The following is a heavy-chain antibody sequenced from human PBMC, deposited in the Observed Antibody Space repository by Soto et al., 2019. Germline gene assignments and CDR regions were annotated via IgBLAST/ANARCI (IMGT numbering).Heavy chain of an antibody. CDR3: ARDSQCPLRSGWYGGDCYYYYGMDV. CDR2: INPSGGST. Sequence: AASVKVSCKTSGYTFTSYNMHWVRQAPGQGLEWMGMINPSGGSTTYAQKFQGRVTMTRDTSTSTVYMELSSLRSEDTAVYYCARDSQCPLRSGWYGGDCYYYYGMDVWGQGTTVTVAS. V-gene: IGHV1-46*01. D-gene: IGHD6-13*01. J-gene: IGHJ6*02. CDR1: GYTFTSYN.